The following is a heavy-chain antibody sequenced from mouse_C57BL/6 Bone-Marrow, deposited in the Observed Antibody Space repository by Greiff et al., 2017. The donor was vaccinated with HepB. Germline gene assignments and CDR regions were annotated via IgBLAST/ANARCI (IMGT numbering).Heavy chain of an antibody. V-gene: IGHV1-55*01. CDR1: GYTFTSYW. CDR2: IYPGSGST. D-gene: IGHD1-1*01. Sequence: VQLQQPGAELVKPGASVKMSCKASGYTFTSYWITWVKQRPGQGLEWIGDIYPGSGSTNYNEKFKSKATLTVDTSSSTAYMQLSSLTSEDSAVYYCARHYGSYYAMDYWDQGTSVTVSS. CDR3: ARHYGSYYAMDY. J-gene: IGHJ4*01.